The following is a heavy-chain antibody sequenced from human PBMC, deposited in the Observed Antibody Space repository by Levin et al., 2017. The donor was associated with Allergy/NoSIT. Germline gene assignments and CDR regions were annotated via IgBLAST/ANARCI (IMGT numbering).Heavy chain of an antibody. V-gene: IGHV4-61*01. D-gene: IGHD3-22*01. J-gene: IGHJ4*02. CDR3: ARSHDGSGYFN. Sequence: HSQTLSLTCTVSGGSVSSASYYWSWIRQPPGKGLEWIGYISYSGSTNYNPSLKSRVTISVDTSKNQFSLKLSSVTAADTAVYYCARSHDGSGYFNWGQGTLVTVSS. CDR1: GGSVSSASYY. CDR2: ISYSGST.